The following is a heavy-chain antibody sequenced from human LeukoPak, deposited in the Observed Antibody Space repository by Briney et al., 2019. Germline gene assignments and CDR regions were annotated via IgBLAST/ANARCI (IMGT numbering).Heavy chain of an antibody. Sequence: SETLSLTCAVYGGSFSGYYWSWIRQPPGKGLEWIGEINHSGSTNYNPSLKSRVTISVDTSKNQFSLKLNSVTAADTAIYYCARSALDTSGTYYNPQPFLYWGQGTLVTVSS. CDR2: INHSGST. V-gene: IGHV4-34*01. CDR3: ARSALDTSGTYYNPQPFLY. D-gene: IGHD3-10*01. CDR1: GGSFSGYY. J-gene: IGHJ4*02.